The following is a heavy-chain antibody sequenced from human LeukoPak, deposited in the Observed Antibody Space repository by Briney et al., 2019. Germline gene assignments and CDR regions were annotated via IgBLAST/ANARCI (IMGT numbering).Heavy chain of an antibody. CDR1: GFSFSNHY. CDR2: TRNKAESYKT. J-gene: IGHJ6*03. D-gene: IGHD3-3*01. Sequence: PGGSLRLSCAASGFSFSNHYINWVRQTPGKGLEWVGRTRNKAESYKTEYAASVKGRFTISRDDSKKSPFLHMNSLKTEDTAVYYCARESSIFQVVARSYMDGWGKGTTVTVSS. CDR3: ARESSIFQVVARSYMDG. V-gene: IGHV3-72*01.